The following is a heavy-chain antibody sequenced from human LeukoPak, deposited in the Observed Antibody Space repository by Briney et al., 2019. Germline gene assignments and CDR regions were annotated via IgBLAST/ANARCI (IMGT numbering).Heavy chain of an antibody. CDR3: AKAGEYCSGGSCYRLLNWFDP. J-gene: IGHJ5*02. Sequence: PGGSLRLSCVASGFSFSSYGMHWVRQAPGKGLEWVAVIWYDGSNKYYADSVKGRFTISRDNSKNTLYLQMNSLRAEDTAVYYCAKAGEYCSGGSCYRLLNWFDPWGQGTLVTVSS. CDR2: IWYDGSNK. D-gene: IGHD2-15*01. CDR1: GFSFSSYG. V-gene: IGHV3-30*02.